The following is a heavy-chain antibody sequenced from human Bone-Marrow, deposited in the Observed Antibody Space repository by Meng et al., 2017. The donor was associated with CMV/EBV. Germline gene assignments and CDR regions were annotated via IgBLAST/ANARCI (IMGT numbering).Heavy chain of an antibody. CDR3: ARGGGYYYRDRYFDY. CDR2: INHSGST. Sequence: YGGYFSGYYWSWIRQPPGKGLEWIGEINHSGSTNYNPSLKSRVTISVDTSKNQFSLKLSSVTAADTAVYYCARGGGYYYRDRYFDYWGQGTLVTVSS. J-gene: IGHJ4*02. D-gene: IGHD3-22*01. CDR1: GGYFSGYY. V-gene: IGHV4-34*01.